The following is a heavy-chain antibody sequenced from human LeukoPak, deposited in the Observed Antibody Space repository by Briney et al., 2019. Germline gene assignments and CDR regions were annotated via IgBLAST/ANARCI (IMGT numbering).Heavy chain of an antibody. CDR1: GFTFSNYG. CDR3: AKDLVVGATVTLIDY. J-gene: IGHJ4*02. D-gene: IGHD1-26*01. CDR2: ISYDGSNK. V-gene: IGHV3-30*18. Sequence: GGSLRLSCAASGFTFSNYGMHWVRQAPGKGLEWVAVISYDGSNKYYADSVKGRLTISRDNSKNTLYLQMNSLRAEDTAVYYCAKDLVVGATVTLIDYWGQGTLVTVSS.